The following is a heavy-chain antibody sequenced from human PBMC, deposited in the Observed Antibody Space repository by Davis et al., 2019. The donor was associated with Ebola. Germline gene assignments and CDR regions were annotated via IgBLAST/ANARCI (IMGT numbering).Heavy chain of an antibody. CDR2: ISYDGSNK. Sequence: PGGSLRLSCAASGFTFSSYGMHWVRQAPGKGLEWVAVISYDGSNKYYADSVKGRFTISRDNSKNTLYLQMNSLRTEDTAVYYCAKKPRNGSGSYGMDVWGQGTTVTVSS. CDR1: GFTFSSYG. CDR3: AKKPRNGSGSYGMDV. J-gene: IGHJ6*02. V-gene: IGHV3-30*18. D-gene: IGHD3-10*01.